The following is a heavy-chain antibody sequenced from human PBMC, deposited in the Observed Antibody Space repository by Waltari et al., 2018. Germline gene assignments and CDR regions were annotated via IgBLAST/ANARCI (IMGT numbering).Heavy chain of an antibody. CDR1: GYTFTSYY. J-gene: IGHJ4*02. Sequence: QVQLVQSGAEVKKPGASVKVSCKASGYTFTSYYMHWVRQAPGQGLEWMGIINPSGGSTSYAQKCQGRVTMTRDTSTSTVYMELSSLRSEDTAVYYCAKSATYYDFWSGPTLDYWGQGTLVTVSS. CDR3: AKSATYYDFWSGPTLDY. V-gene: IGHV1-46*01. CDR2: INPSGGST. D-gene: IGHD3-3*01.